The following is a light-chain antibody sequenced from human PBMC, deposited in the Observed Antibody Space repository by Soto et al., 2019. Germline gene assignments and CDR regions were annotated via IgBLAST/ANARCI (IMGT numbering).Light chain of an antibody. Sequence: SYELTQPPSVSVAPGKTARITCGGNNIGRKSVHWFQQRPGQAPVLVIYYDSDRPSGIPERFSGSNSGNTATLTISRVEAVDEADYYCEVWDDDSDLVFGGGTKLTVL. CDR2: YDS. CDR1: NIGRKS. V-gene: IGLV3-21*04. CDR3: EVWDDDSDLV. J-gene: IGLJ2*01.